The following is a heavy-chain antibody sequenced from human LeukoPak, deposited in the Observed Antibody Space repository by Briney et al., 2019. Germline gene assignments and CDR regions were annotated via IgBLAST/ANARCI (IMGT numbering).Heavy chain of an antibody. V-gene: IGHV4-30-2*01. D-gene: IGHD6-13*01. CDR2: ISHSGST. CDR3: ARYSSTWPYWYFDL. J-gene: IGHJ2*01. Sequence: PSETLSLTCAASGGSISSGGYSWSWIRQPPGKGLEWIGYISHSGSTYYNPSLKSRVTISVDRTKNQFSLKLTSVTAADTAVYYCARYSSTWPYWYFDLWGRGALVTVSS. CDR1: GGSISSGGYS.